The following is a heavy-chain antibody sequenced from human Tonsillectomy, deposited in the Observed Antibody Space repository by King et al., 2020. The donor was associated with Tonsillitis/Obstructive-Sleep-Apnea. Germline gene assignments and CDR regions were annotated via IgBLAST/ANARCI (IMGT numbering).Heavy chain of an antibody. Sequence: VQLVQSGGGLVQPGRSLRLSCAASGFTFDGYAMHWVRQAPGKGLEWVSGISWNSGNIGYADSVKGRVNISRDNAKNSLYLQMNSLRAEDTALYYCAKDIGGDYGGGAFDIWGQGTMVTVSS. V-gene: IGHV3-9*01. D-gene: IGHD4-17*01. CDR1: GFTFDGYA. J-gene: IGHJ3*02. CDR3: AKDIGGDYGGGAFDI. CDR2: ISWNSGNI.